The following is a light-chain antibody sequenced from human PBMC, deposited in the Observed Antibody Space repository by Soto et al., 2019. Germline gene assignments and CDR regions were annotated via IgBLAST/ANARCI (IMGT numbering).Light chain of an antibody. J-gene: IGLJ2*01. CDR1: SSDVGGYEY. Sequence: SALTQPPSASGSPRQSVTISCTGTSSDVGGYEYVSWYQQHPGRAPKLIIYEVTKRPSGVPDRFSGSKSGNTASLTVSGLQAEDEADYYCTSYAGNNDYVVFGGGTKLTVL. V-gene: IGLV2-8*01. CDR2: EVT. CDR3: TSYAGNNDYVV.